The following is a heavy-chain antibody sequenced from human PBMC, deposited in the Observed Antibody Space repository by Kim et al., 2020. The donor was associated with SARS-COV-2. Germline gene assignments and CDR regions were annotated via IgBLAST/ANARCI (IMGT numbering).Heavy chain of an antibody. V-gene: IGHV3-48*03. Sequence: GGSLRLSCAASGFTFSSYEMNWVRQAPGKGLEWVSYISSSGSTIYYADSVKGRFTISRDNAKNSLYLQMNSLRAEDTAVYYCASMAATVTKRVGDYWGQGTLVTVSS. J-gene: IGHJ4*02. CDR3: ASMAATVTKRVGDY. D-gene: IGHD4-17*01. CDR2: ISSSGSTI. CDR1: GFTFSSYE.